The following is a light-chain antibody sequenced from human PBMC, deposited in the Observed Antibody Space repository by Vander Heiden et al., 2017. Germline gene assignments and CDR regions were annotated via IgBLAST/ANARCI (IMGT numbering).Light chain of an antibody. CDR2: GKN. J-gene: IGLJ2*01. CDR1: ILRNPY. Sequence: SSEPPQNPAASVAMGQPVMHPCQGNILRNPYASWYQQKPGQAPVLVIYGKNNRPSGIPGRFSGSSSGNTASLTITGAQAEDEADYYCNSRDSSGNHPVFGGGTKLTVL. V-gene: IGLV3-19*01. CDR3: NSRDSSGNHPV.